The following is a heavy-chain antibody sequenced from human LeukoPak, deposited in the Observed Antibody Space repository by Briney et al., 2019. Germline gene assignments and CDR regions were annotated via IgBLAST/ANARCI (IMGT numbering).Heavy chain of an antibody. CDR2: IYPGDSDT. CDR1: GYSFTSYW. V-gene: IGHV5-51*01. J-gene: IGHJ3*02. D-gene: IGHD3-22*01. Sequence: GESLKISCKGSGYSFTSYWIGWVRQMPGKGLEWMGIIYPGDSDTRYSPSFQGQVTISADKSISTAYLQWSSLKASDTAMYYCARQRGLLLGYDSQDAFDIWGQGTMVTVSS. CDR3: ARQRGLLLGYDSQDAFDI.